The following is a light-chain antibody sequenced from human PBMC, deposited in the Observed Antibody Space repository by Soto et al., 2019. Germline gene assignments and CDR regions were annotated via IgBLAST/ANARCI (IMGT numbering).Light chain of an antibody. CDR1: QSVGTQ. Sequence: EVVLTQSPATLSLSPGERATLSCRASQSVGTQLAWYQQRPGQAPRLLIDDASNRATGTPARFSGIRSGTDFTLTISSLEPEDFAVYHCQQRGSWPLTFGGGTKVEIK. V-gene: IGKV3-11*01. J-gene: IGKJ4*01. CDR3: QQRGSWPLT. CDR2: DAS.